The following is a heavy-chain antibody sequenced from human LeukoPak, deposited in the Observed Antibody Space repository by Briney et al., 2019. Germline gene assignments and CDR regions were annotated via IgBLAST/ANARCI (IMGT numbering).Heavy chain of an antibody. J-gene: IGHJ4*02. CDR2: IYYSGST. V-gene: IGHV4-39*01. CDR3: ARLFTIFGVVITYYFDH. CDR1: GGSISSSSYY. Sequence: SETLSLTCTVSGGSISSSSYYWGWIRQPPGKGLEWIGSIYYSGSTYYNPSLKSRVTISVDTSKNQFSLKLSSVTAADTAVYYCARLFTIFGVVITYYFDHWGQGTLVTVSS. D-gene: IGHD3-3*01.